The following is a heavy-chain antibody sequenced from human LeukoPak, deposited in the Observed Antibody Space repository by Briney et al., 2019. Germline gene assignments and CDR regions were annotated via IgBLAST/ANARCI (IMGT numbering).Heavy chain of an antibody. CDR2: IKQDGSEK. CDR3: VRDLGQYYDTSDNWFDP. Sequence: GGSLRLSCAASGFTFNNYWTSWVRQAPGKGLQWVANIKQDGSEKYYVDSVKGRFTISRDNAKNSLYVQMNSLRAEDTAVYYCVRDLGQYYDTSDNWFDPWGQGTLVTVSS. D-gene: IGHD3-22*01. J-gene: IGHJ5*02. V-gene: IGHV3-7*01. CDR1: GFTFNNYW.